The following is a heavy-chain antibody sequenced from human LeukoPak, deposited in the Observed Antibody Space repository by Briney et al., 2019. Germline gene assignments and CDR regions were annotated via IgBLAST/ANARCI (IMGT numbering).Heavy chain of an antibody. CDR3: ASTIFGVVIIGT. J-gene: IGHJ4*02. D-gene: IGHD3-3*01. CDR1: GGSISSGGYY. CDR2: IYHSGST. Sequence: SETLSLTCTVSGGSISSGGYYWSWIRQPPGKGLEWIGYIYHSGSTYYNPSLKSRVTISVDRSKNQFSLKLSSVTAADTAVYYCASTIFGVVIIGTWGQGTLVTVSS. V-gene: IGHV4-30-2*01.